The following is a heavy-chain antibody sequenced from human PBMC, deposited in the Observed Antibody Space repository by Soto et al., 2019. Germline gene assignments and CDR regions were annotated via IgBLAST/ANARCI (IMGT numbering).Heavy chain of an antibody. J-gene: IGHJ4*02. CDR1: GFTFSSYA. CDR3: VKPRWGNDYFDY. D-gene: IGHD3-16*01. V-gene: IGHV3-64D*06. Sequence: PGGSLRLSCSASGFTFSSYAMHWVRQAPGKGLEYVSAICSNGGSTYYADSVKGRFTISRDNSKNTLYLQMSSLRAEDTAVYYCVKPRWGNDYFDYWGQGTLVTVSS. CDR2: ICSNGGST.